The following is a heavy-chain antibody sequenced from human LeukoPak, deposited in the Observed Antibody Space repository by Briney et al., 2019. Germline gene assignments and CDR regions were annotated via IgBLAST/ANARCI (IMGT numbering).Heavy chain of an antibody. CDR1: GYSISSGYY. D-gene: IGHD5-18*01. Sequence: SETLSLTCTVSGYSISSGYYWGWIRQPPGKGLEWIGSIYHSGTTYYNPSLKSRVTISVDTSKNQFSLKLSSVTAADTAVYYCATGYSYGYNFDYWGQGTLVTVSS. CDR2: IYHSGTT. CDR3: ATGYSYGYNFDY. V-gene: IGHV4-38-2*02. J-gene: IGHJ4*02.